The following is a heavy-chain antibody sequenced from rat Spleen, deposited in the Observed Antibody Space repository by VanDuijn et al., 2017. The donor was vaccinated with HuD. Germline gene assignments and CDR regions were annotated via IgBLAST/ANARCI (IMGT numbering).Heavy chain of an antibody. V-gene: IGHV2-43*01. CDR1: GFSLTSYH. CDR3: ARANRDSYAHFDH. Sequence: QVQLKESGPGLVQPSQTLSLTCTVSGFSLTSYHVSWVRQPPGKGLEWMGVIWTGGNTAYNSLLKSRLSITRDISESQVFLKMNSLQTEDTATYYCARANRDSYAHFDHWGQGVMVTVSS. D-gene: IGHD1-12*01. J-gene: IGHJ2*01. CDR2: IWTGGNT.